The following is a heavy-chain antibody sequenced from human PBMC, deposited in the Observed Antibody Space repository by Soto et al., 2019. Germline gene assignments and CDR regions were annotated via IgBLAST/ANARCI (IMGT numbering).Heavy chain of an antibody. J-gene: IGHJ6*02. CDR1: GYSFTSYL. Sequence: GESLKISCKGSGYSFTSYLIHWVRQMPGKGLEWMGSIYPGDSDTRYSQNFQGQVTITADKSISTAYMQLSRLKAYDTAMYYCTCLWTHTGHTVFGLVIPNGSYGMDVWGHGTPVTVSS. V-gene: IGHV5-51*01. D-gene: IGHD2-21*01. CDR3: TCLWTHTGHTVFGLVIPNGSYGMDV. CDR2: IYPGDSDT.